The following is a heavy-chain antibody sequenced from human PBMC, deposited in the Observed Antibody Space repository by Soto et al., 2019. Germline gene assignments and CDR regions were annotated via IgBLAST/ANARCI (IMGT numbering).Heavy chain of an antibody. CDR3: ARDLVESTIFGVVTYYYYYGMDV. CDR1: GFTFSSYW. D-gene: IGHD3-3*01. J-gene: IGHJ6*02. V-gene: IGHV3-7*01. CDR2: IKQDGSEK. Sequence: GGSLRLSCAASGFTFSSYWMGWVRQAPGKGLEWVANIKQDGSEKYYVDSVKGRFTISRDNAKNSLYLQMNSLRAEDTAVYYCARDLVESTIFGVVTYYYYYGMDVWGQGTTVTVS.